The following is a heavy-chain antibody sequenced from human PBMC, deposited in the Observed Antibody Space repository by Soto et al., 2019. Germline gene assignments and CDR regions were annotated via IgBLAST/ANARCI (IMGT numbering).Heavy chain of an antibody. V-gene: IGHV4-39*01. D-gene: IGHD6-19*01. CDR3: ARWAVSGSQRFDY. Sequence: QLQLQESGPGLVKPSETLSLTCTVSGGSISSTKYFWGWIRQPPGKGLEWIGNIYYSGNTYHNPSLKSRVTISVDTSKNQFSLKLNSVTAADTAVYYCARWAVSGSQRFDYWGQGTLVTVSS. J-gene: IGHJ4*02. CDR2: IYYSGNT. CDR1: GGSISSTKYF.